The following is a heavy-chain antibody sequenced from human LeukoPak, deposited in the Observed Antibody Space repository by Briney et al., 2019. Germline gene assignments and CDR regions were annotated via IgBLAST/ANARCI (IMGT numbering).Heavy chain of an antibody. V-gene: IGHV4-39*07. CDR2: LSYSGKT. CDR1: GGSISSSPYY. J-gene: IGHJ4*02. CDR3: ASLLASYGDYVDY. Sequence: SDTLSLTCIISGGSISSSPYYWGWLRQPPGRRLEWIGTLSYSGKTYYNPSLKSRITISLDTSKNQFSLRLTSATAADTAVYYCASLLASYGDYVDYWGQGTLVTVSS. D-gene: IGHD4-17*01.